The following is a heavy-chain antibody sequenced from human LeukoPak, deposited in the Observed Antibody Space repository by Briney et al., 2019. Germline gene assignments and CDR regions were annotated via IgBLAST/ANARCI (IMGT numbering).Heavy chain of an antibody. CDR2: IGISSGNT. CDR1: GFTFSSYA. Sequence: GGSLRLSCAASGFTFSSYAMNWVRQAPGKGLEWISHIGISSGNTKYADSVKGRFTISGDNAKNSLYLQMNSLRVEDTAVYYCARDHNYAFDNWGQGTLVTVSS. D-gene: IGHD1-1*01. J-gene: IGHJ4*02. CDR3: ARDHNYAFDN. V-gene: IGHV3-48*04.